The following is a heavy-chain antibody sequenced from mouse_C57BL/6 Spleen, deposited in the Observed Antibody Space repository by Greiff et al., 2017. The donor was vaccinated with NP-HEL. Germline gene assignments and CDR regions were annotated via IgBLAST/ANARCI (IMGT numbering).Heavy chain of an antibody. CDR1: GYTFTSYW. V-gene: IGHV1-59*01. CDR3: AREGDGYCDY. CDR2: IDPSASYT. J-gene: IGHJ2*01. Sequence: VQLQQPGAELVRPGTSVKLSCKASGYTFTSYWMHWVKQRPGQGLEGSGVIDPSASYTNYNQKSKGKATLSEATSPSPAYMQLSSLTSEDSAVYYCAREGDGYCDYWGQGTTLTVSS. D-gene: IGHD2-3*01.